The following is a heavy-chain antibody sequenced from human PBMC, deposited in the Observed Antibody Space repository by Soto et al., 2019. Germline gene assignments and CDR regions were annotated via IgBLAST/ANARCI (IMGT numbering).Heavy chain of an antibody. CDR2: ISYDGSNK. CDR3: ASCGDYGEYKVWGYYYDRHF. Sequence: GSLSLSCAASVFTFSSYAMHWVRQAPGKGLEWVAVISYDGSNKYYADSVKGRFTISRDNSKNTLYLQMNSLRAEDTAVYYCASCGDYGEYKVWGYYYDRHFPGQGTMVTI. D-gene: IGHD4-17*01. CDR1: VFTFSSYA. J-gene: IGHJ6*02. V-gene: IGHV3-30-3*01.